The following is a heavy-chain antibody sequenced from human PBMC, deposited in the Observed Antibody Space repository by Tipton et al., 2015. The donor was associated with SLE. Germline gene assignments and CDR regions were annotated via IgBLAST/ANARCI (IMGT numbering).Heavy chain of an antibody. CDR1: GGSISSSNW. CDR3: ASGFDYDSSGGI. D-gene: IGHD3-22*01. CDR2: IYYSGST. V-gene: IGHV4-28*01. J-gene: IGHJ3*02. Sequence: TLSLTCAVSGGSISSSNWWSWIRQPPGKGLEWIGYIYYSGSTYYNPSLKSRVTISVDTSKNQFSLKLSSVTAADTAVYYCASGFDYDSSGGIWGQGTMVTVSS.